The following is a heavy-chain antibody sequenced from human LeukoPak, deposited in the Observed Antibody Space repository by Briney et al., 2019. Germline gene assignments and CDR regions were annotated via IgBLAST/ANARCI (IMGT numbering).Heavy chain of an antibody. CDR3: AKDPTLSYYYDSSGYYFDY. J-gene: IGHJ4*02. CDR2: ISGSGGST. Sequence: GGSLRLSCAASGFIVSGDFMSWVRQAPGKGLEWVSAISGSGGSTHYADSVKGRFTISRDSSKNTLYLQMNSLRAEDTAVYYCAKDPTLSYYYDSSGYYFDYWGQGTLVTVSS. V-gene: IGHV3-23*01. D-gene: IGHD3-22*01. CDR1: GFIVSGDF.